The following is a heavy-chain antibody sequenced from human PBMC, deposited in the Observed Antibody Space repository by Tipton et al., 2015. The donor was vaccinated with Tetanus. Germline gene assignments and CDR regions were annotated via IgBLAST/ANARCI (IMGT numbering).Heavy chain of an antibody. CDR1: GDSISSGDSY. CDR3: ARVGATGTTEEFDY. V-gene: IGHV4-31*03. Sequence: TLSLTCSVSGDSISSGDSYWSWIRQHPGKGLEWIGYIYYSGSTYYNPSLKSRVTISVDTSKNQFSPKLSSVTAADTAVYYCARVGATGTTEEFDYWGQGTLVTASS. J-gene: IGHJ4*02. CDR2: IYYSGST. D-gene: IGHD1-7*01.